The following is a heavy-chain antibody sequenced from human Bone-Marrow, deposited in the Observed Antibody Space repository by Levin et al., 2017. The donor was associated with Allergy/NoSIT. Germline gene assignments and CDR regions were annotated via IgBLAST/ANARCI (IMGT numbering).Heavy chain of an antibody. J-gene: IGHJ5*02. D-gene: IGHD3-10*01. CDR3: AGAIPGEARDP. Sequence: GGSLRLSCKASGYTFTSYDINWVRQATGQGLEWMGWMDPNSGNTGYAERFQGRVTMTRNTSISTAYMELSSLRSEDTAVYYCAGAIPGEARDPWGQGTLVTVSS. CDR1: GYTFTSYD. CDR2: MDPNSGNT. V-gene: IGHV1-8*01.